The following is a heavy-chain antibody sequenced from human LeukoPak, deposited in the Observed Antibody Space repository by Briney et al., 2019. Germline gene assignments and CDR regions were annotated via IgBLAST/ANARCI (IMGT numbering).Heavy chain of an antibody. CDR2: INPSGGST. Sequence: ASVKVSCKASGYTFTSYYMHWVRQAPGQGLEWMGIINPSGGSTSYAQKFQGRVTMTRDTSTSIFYMELSSLISEDTAVYYCARGMTTVTIFDYWGQGTLVTVSS. D-gene: IGHD4-17*01. CDR3: ARGMTTVTIFDY. V-gene: IGHV1-46*01. CDR1: GYTFTSYY. J-gene: IGHJ4*02.